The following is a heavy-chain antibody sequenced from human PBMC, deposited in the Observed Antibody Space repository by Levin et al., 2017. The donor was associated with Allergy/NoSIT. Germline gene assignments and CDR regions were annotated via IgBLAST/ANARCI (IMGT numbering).Heavy chain of an antibody. CDR2: ISWNSGSI. V-gene: IGHV3-9*01. CDR3: AKDIGDYGDWSFDY. J-gene: IGHJ4*02. Sequence: SLKISCAASGFTFDDYAMHWVRQAPGKGLEWVSGISWNSGSIGYADSVKGRFTISRDNAKNSLYLQMNSLRAEDTALYYCAKDIGDYGDWSFDYWGQGTLVTVSS. CDR1: GFTFDDYA. D-gene: IGHD4-17*01.